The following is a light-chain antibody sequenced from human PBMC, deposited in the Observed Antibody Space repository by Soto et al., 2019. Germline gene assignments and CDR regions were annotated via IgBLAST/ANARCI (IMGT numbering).Light chain of an antibody. V-gene: IGKV1-5*03. CDR1: QTISSW. Sequence: DIQMTQSPSTLSSSIGDRVTITCRASQTISSWLAWYQQKPGKAPKLLIYEAFNLESGVPSRFSGSGSGTEFTLTIFSLQPDDFATYYCQQYHSSPWTFGQGTKVAIK. CDR3: QQYHSSPWT. J-gene: IGKJ1*01. CDR2: EAF.